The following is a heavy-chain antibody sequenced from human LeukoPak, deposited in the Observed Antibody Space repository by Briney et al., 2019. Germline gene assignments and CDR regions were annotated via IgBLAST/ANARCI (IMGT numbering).Heavy chain of an antibody. J-gene: IGHJ5*02. CDR3: SRGSSLVTHWNWFDP. Sequence: GGSLRLSCAVSGFTFSSYAMHWVRQAPTKGLEWVAVISYDGSNKYYADSVKGRFTISRDNSKNTLYLQMNSLRAEDTAVYYCSRGSSLVTHWNWFDPWGQGTLVTVSS. CDR1: GFTFSSYA. D-gene: IGHD6-6*01. CDR2: ISYDGSNK. V-gene: IGHV3-30*16.